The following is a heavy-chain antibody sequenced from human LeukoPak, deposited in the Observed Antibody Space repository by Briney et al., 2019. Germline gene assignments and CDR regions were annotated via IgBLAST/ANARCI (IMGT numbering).Heavy chain of an antibody. V-gene: IGHV3-21*01. CDR1: GFTFSSYS. CDR3: AAQRITMVRGVTAW. J-gene: IGHJ4*02. CDR2: ISSSSSYI. D-gene: IGHD3-10*01. Sequence: GGSLRLSCAASGFTFSSYSMNWVRQAPGKGLEWVSSISSSSSYIYYADSVKGRFTISRDNAKNSLYLQMNSLRAEDTAVYYCAAQRITMVRGVTAWWGQGTLVTVSS.